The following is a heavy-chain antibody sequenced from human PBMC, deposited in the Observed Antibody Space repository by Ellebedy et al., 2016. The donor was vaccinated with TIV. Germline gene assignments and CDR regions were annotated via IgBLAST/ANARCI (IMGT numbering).Heavy chain of an antibody. CDR3: ARELVAPYYFDY. CDR1: GYTFTSYG. V-gene: IGHV1-18*04. J-gene: IGHJ4*02. CDR2: ISTYNGNT. D-gene: IGHD3-16*01. Sequence: AASVKVSCKASGYTFTSYGISWVRQAPGQGLELLGWISTYNGNTYYAQKFQGRIILTTDTSTNTVYLDLTNLRSDDSAMYYCARELVAPYYFDYWGQGTLVTVSS.